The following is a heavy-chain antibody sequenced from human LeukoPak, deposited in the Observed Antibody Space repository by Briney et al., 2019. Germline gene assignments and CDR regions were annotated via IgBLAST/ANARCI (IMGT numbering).Heavy chain of an antibody. CDR3: ARALVDGYKELGY. J-gene: IGHJ4*02. D-gene: IGHD5-24*01. V-gene: IGHV1-18*01. CDR1: GYTFTTYG. CDR2: ISAYNGNT. Sequence: ASVNVSCKASGYTFTTYGITWVRQAPGQGLEWMGWISAYNGNTNHAQKLQGRVTMTTDTSTSTAYMELRSLRSADTAVYYWARALVDGYKELGYWGQGTLVTVSS.